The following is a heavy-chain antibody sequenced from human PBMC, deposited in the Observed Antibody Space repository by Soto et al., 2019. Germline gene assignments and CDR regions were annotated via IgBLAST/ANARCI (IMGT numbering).Heavy chain of an antibody. CDR2: ISAYNGNT. CDR1: GYTFTSYG. D-gene: IGHD5-18*01. J-gene: IGHJ4*02. V-gene: IGHV1-18*01. Sequence: QVQLVQSGAEVKKPGASVKVSCKASGYTFTSYGISWVRQAPGQGLEWMGWISAYNGNTNYAQKLQGRVTMTTDTSTSTAYMEMRSLRSDDKAVYYCASSLLVGYGLEGESDWGQGTLVTVSS. CDR3: ASSLLVGYGLEGESD.